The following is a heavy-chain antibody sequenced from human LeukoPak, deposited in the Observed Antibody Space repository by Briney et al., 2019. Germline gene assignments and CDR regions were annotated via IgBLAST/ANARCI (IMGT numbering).Heavy chain of an antibody. CDR2: ISTYNGNT. Sequence: ASVKVSCKASGYTFASYGFIWVRQAPGQGLEWMGWISTYNGNTNYAQNLQGRVTMTTDTSTSTAYMELSSLRSEDTAVYYCASSYYDILTGYFDYWGQGTLVTVSS. V-gene: IGHV1-18*01. D-gene: IGHD3-9*01. J-gene: IGHJ4*02. CDR1: GYTFASYG. CDR3: ASSYYDILTGYFDY.